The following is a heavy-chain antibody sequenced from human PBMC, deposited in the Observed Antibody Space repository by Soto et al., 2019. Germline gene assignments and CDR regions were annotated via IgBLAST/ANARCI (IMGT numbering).Heavy chain of an antibody. CDR2: INPHGGST. Sequence: QVQLVQSGAEVKQPGASAKVSCKAPGDTFTSYYFHWVRQAPGQGLEWMGVINPHGGSTAYAQRFQGRVTMTRDRPTSTVYIQLTSLRSEDTAVYYCARSSGGNYGIIIEGSNWFAPCGQGTLVTVSS. D-gene: IGHD3-16*01. J-gene: IGHJ5*02. V-gene: IGHV1-46*01. CDR3: ARSSGGNYGIIIEGSNWFAP. CDR1: GDTFTSYY.